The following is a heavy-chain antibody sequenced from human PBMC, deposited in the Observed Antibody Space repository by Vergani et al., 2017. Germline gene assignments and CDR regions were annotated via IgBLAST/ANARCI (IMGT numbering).Heavy chain of an antibody. CDR2: IYYSGST. D-gene: IGHD6-19*01. CDR1: GGSISSYY. CDR3: ARSARGYSSGLPRFFDY. Sequence: QVQLQESGPGLVKPSETLSLTCTVSGGSISSYYWSWIRQPPGKGLEWIGYIYYSGSTNYNPSLKSRVTISVDTSKNQFSLKLSSVTAADTAVYYCARSARGYSSGLPRFFDYWGQGTLVTVSS. J-gene: IGHJ4*02. V-gene: IGHV4-59*01.